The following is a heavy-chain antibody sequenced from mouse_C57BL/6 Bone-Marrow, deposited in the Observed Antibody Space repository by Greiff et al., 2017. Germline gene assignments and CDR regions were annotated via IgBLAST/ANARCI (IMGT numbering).Heavy chain of an antibody. D-gene: IGHD5-1*01. CDR2: IHPNSGST. Sequence: QVQLQQPGAELVKPGASVKLSCKASGYTFTSYWMHWVKQRPGQGLEWIGMIHPNSGSTNYNEKFKSKATLTVDKSSSTAYMQLSSLTSEDSAVYYCARCGGVPYFDVWGTGTTVTVSS. J-gene: IGHJ1*03. V-gene: IGHV1-64*01. CDR3: ARCGGVPYFDV. CDR1: GYTFTSYW.